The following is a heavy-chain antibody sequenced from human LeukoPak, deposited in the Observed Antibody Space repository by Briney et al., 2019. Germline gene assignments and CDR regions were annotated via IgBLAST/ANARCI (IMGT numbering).Heavy chain of an antibody. J-gene: IGHJ4*02. CDR3: ASSYGSGSPIDY. CDR2: IYTSGST. V-gene: IGHV4-4*09. CDR1: GGSISSYY. Sequence: KASETLSLTCTVSGGSISSYYWSWIRQPPGKGLGWIGYIYTSGSTNSNPSLKSRLTISVDTSKNQFSLKLSSVTAADTAVYYCASSYGSGSPIDYWGQGTLVTVSS. D-gene: IGHD3-10*01.